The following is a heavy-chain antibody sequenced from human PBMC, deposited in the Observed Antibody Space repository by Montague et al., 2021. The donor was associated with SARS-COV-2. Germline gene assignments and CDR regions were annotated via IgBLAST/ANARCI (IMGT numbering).Heavy chain of an antibody. D-gene: IGHD5-12*01. CDR1: GGSISSSNYY. CDR2: IYDSGST. V-gene: IGHV4-39*02. CDR3: ARRGRKLLPVATTIGGFDI. J-gene: IGHJ3*02. Sequence: SETLSLTCTVSGGSISSSNYYWDWIRQPPGKGLEWIGSIYDSGSTYYNPSLKSRVIISVDTSKNHFSLKLSSVTAADTAVYHCARRGRKLLPVATTIGGFDIWGQGTMVTVSS.